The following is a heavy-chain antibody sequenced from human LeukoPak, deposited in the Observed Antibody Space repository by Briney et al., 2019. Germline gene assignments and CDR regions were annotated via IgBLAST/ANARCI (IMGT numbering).Heavy chain of an antibody. CDR2: IIPIFGTA. D-gene: IGHD3-22*01. CDR1: GGTLSSYT. CDR3: ARTTNYYDSRGYSPGGAFDI. Sequence: GASAKVSCKASGGTLSSYTISRVRQAPGQGLEWRGGIIPIFGTANYAQTLQGRVTITAAESTSTAYMELSSLRSEDTAVYYCARTTNYYDSRGYSPGGAFDIWGQGTMVTVSS. V-gene: IGHV1-69*13. J-gene: IGHJ3*02.